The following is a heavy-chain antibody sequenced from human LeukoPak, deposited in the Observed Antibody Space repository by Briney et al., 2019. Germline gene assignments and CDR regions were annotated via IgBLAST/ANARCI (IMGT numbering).Heavy chain of an antibody. J-gene: IGHJ4*02. CDR3: ASGTVGNYALDY. D-gene: IGHD1-7*01. CDR2: IGTSSNNI. V-gene: IGHV3-21*01. CDR1: GLTFSRYN. Sequence: PGGSLRLSCAASGLTFSRYNMNLVRQAPGKGLELVSSIGTSSNNIYYTDSVKGRFTISRDNAKNSLYLQVDSLRVEDTAVYFCASGTVGNYALDYWGQGTLVTVSS.